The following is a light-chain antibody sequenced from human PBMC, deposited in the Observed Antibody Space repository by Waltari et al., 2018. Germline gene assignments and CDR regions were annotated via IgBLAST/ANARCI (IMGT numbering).Light chain of an antibody. Sequence: EIVLTQSPATLSLSPGDRAPLSCRASQSVSSDLAWYQQKPGQAPRLLRYHASNRAPGIPARVSGSGSGTHFTLTIRSLEPEDFAVYYCQQRSNWPPLTFGGGTKVEIK. CDR1: QSVSSD. CDR2: HAS. J-gene: IGKJ4*01. CDR3: QQRSNWPPLT. V-gene: IGKV3-11*01.